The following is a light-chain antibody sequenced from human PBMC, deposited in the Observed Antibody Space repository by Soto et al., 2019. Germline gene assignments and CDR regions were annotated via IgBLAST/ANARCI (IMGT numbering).Light chain of an antibody. J-gene: IGLJ3*02. CDR1: SSNIGSNP. V-gene: IGLV1-44*01. CDR2: SNS. CDR3: ASWDDSLSGWV. Sequence: QSVLTQPPSASGTPGQRVIISCSGSSSNIGSNPVNWYQQLPGTAPKLLIYSNSQRPSGVPDRFSGSKSGTSASLAISGLQSEDEADYYCASWDDSLSGWVFGGGTKLTVL.